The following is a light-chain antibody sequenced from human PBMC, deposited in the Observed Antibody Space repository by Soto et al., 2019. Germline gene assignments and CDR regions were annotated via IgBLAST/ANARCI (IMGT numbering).Light chain of an antibody. Sequence: SYELTQTPSVSVAPGQTARITCGGVNIGANSVHWYQQKPGQAPILVVYDDSDRPSGIPERFSGSNSGNTAALTITRVEGGDEADYYCQVWHSSRGVFGGGTKLTVL. CDR1: NIGANS. CDR2: DDS. J-gene: IGLJ2*01. V-gene: IGLV3-21*02. CDR3: QVWHSSRGV.